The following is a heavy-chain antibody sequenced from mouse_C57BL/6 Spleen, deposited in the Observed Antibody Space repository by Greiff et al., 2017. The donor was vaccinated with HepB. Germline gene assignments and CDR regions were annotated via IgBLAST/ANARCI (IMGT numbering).Heavy chain of an antibody. Sequence: VQLQQSGPELVKPGASVKISCKASGYSFTGYYMNWVKQSPEKSLEWIGEINPSTGGTTYNQKFKAKATLTVDKSSSTAYMQLKSLTSEDSAVYYCARFGYSNYPWFAYWGQGTLVTVSA. J-gene: IGHJ3*01. CDR3: ARFGYSNYPWFAY. CDR1: GYSFTGYY. CDR2: INPSTGGT. V-gene: IGHV1-42*01. D-gene: IGHD2-5*01.